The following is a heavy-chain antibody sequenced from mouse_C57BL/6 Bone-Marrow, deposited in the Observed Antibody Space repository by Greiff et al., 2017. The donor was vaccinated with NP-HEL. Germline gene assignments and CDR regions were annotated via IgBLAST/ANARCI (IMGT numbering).Heavy chain of an antibody. CDR2: IYPRDRIT. V-gene: IGHV1-85*01. Sequence: VQLQQSGPELVKPGASVKLSCKASGYTFTSYDINWVKQRPGQGLEWIGWIYPRDRITKYNEKFKGKATLTVDTSSSTAYMELHSLTSEDSAVYFCARRGNYGGYFDYWGQGTTLTVSS. CDR1: GYTFTSYD. J-gene: IGHJ2*01. D-gene: IGHD1-1*01. CDR3: ARRGNYGGYFDY.